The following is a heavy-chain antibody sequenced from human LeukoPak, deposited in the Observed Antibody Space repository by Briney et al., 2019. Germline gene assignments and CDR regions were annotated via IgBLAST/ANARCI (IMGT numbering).Heavy chain of an antibody. J-gene: IGHJ4*02. D-gene: IGHD2-2*01. CDR3: AKGRGYCSSTSCYWSGCDY. CDR1: GFTFSSYA. V-gene: IGHV3-23*01. Sequence: GGSLRLSCAASGFTFSSYAMSWVRQAPGKGLEWVSAISGSGGSTYYADSVKGRFTISRDNSKNTLYLQMNSLRAEDTAVYYCAKGRGYCSSTSCYWSGCDYWGRGTLVTVSS. CDR2: ISGSGGST.